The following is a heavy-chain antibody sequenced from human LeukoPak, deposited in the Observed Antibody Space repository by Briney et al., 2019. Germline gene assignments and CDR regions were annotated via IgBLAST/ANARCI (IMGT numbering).Heavy chain of an antibody. Sequence: GGSLRLSCAASGFTFSSYGMHWVRQAPGKGLEWVAVIWYDGSNKYYADSVKGRFTISRDNSKNTLYLQMNSLRAEDTAVYYCAKEGVSEAGYYYYYYMDVWGKGTTVTVSS. V-gene: IGHV3-33*06. J-gene: IGHJ6*03. D-gene: IGHD2-8*01. CDR1: GFTFSSYG. CDR2: IWYDGSNK. CDR3: AKEGVSEAGYYYYYYMDV.